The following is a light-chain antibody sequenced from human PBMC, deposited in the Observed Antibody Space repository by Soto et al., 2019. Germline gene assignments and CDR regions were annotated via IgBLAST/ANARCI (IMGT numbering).Light chain of an antibody. V-gene: IGLV1-51*02. Sequence: SVLTQPPSVSAAPRQKVTISCSRSSSNIGKNYVSWYQQPPGTAPKLLIYENNKRPSGIPDRFSGSKSGTSATLGITGLQTGDEADYYCGTWDSSLSAYVFGTGTKVTVL. J-gene: IGLJ1*01. CDR1: SSNIGKNY. CDR2: ENN. CDR3: GTWDSSLSAYV.